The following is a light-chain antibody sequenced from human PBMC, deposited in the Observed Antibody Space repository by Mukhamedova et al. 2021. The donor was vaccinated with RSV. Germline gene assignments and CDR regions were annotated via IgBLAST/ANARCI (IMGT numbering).Light chain of an antibody. CDR3: SSYTGSSTL. Sequence: SVTISCTGTSSDIGSYNRVSWYQQPPGTAPKLIIYEVNNRPSGVPDRFSGSKSGNTASLTISGLQAEDEADYYCSSYTGSSTLFG. J-gene: IGLJ2*01. V-gene: IGLV2-18*02. CDR2: EVN. CDR1: SSDIGSYNR.